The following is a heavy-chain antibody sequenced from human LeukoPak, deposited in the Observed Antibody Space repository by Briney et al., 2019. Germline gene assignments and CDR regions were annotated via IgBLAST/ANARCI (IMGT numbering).Heavy chain of an antibody. CDR1: GGSFSGYY. J-gene: IGHJ4*02. V-gene: IGHV4-34*01. CDR2: INHSGST. D-gene: IGHD3-9*01. CDR3: ARGRDDILTGYYSVALVDY. Sequence: SETLSLTCAVYGGSFSGYYWSWIRQPPGEGLEWIGEINHSGSTNYNPSLKSRVTISKNQFSLKLSSVTAADTAVYYCARGRDDILTGYYSVALVDYWGQGTLVTVSS.